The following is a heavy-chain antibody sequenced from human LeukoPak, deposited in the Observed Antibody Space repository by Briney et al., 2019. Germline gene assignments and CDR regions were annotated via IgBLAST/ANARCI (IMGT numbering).Heavy chain of an antibody. V-gene: IGHV1-69*02. CDR2: IIPILGLT. J-gene: IGHJ4*02. D-gene: IGHD3-22*01. CDR1: GGTLSSYP. Sequence: SVKVSCKASGGTLSSYPVSWVRQAPGQGLGLMGRIIPILGLTNYAQRFQGRVMITADTSTKTVYMELNSLTSEDTAVYYCASRYYDSSEYYKYYFDYWGQGTLVTVSS. CDR3: ASRYYDSSEYYKYYFDY.